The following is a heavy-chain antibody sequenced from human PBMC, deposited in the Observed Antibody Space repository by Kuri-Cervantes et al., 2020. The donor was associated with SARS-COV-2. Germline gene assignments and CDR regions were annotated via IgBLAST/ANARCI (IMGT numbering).Heavy chain of an antibody. CDR1: GFTFSSYN. V-gene: IGHV3-21*01. Sequence: GESLKISCVTSGFTFSSYNMNWVRQAPGKGLEWVSSISSSSSYIYYADSVKGRFTISRDNAKNSLYLQMNSLRAEDTAVYYCARHPQDYYDYVWGSYRKYYFDYWGQGTLVTVSS. CDR3: ARHPQDYYDYVWGSYRKYYFDY. CDR2: ISSSSSYI. J-gene: IGHJ4*02. D-gene: IGHD3-16*02.